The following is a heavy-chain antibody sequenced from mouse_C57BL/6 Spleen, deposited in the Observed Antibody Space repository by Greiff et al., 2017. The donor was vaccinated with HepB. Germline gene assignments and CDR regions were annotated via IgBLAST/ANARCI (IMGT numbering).Heavy chain of an antibody. D-gene: IGHD2-4*01. J-gene: IGHJ2*01. CDR2: ISYDGSN. CDR1: GYSITSGYY. Sequence: DVKLVESGPGLVKPSQSLSLTCSVTGYSITSGYYWNWIRQFPGNKLEWMGYISYDGSNNYNPSLKNRISITRDTSKNQFFLKLNSVTTEDTATYYCAYDYDVGYWGQGTTLTVSS. V-gene: IGHV3-6*01. CDR3: AYDYDVGY.